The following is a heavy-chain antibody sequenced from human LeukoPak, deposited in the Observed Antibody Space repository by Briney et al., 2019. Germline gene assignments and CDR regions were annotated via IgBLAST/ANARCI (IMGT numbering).Heavy chain of an antibody. CDR2: IYYSGST. CDR3: ASWSASSSWGQAYYYYGMDV. D-gene: IGHD6-13*01. V-gene: IGHV4-59*01. CDR1: GGSISSYY. Sequence: SETLSLTCTVSGGSISSYYWSWIRQPPGKGLEWIGYIYYSGSTNYNPPLKSRVTISVDTSKNQFSLKLSSVTAADTAVYYCASWSASSSWGQAYYYYGMDVWGQGTTVTVSS. J-gene: IGHJ6*02.